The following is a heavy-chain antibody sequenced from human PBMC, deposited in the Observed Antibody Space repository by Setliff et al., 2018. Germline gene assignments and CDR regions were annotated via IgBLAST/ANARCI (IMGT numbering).Heavy chain of an antibody. V-gene: IGHV3-30*07. CDR3: ATRAGGGSGP. CDR1: GFSFSTYT. J-gene: IGHJ5*02. Sequence: GGSLRLSCVASGFSFSTYTVHWVRQAPGKGLEWISADGANEYYADSVKGRFTISRDNAKNYVYLQMDSLRVEDTALYYCATRAGGGSGPWGQGTLVTVSS. CDR2: ISADGANE. D-gene: IGHD6-19*01.